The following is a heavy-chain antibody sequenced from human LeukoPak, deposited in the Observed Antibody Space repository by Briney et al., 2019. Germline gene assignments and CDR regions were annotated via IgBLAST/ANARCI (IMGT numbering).Heavy chain of an antibody. D-gene: IGHD5-24*01. CDR1: GFTFSSYA. CDR2: ISGSGGST. J-gene: IGHJ6*02. CDR3: AREGWLQRKIYYGMDV. V-gene: IGHV3-23*01. Sequence: GGSLRLSCAASGFTFSSYAMSWVRQAPGKGLEWVSAISGSGGSTYYADSVKGRFTISRDNSKNTLYLQMNSLRAEDTAVYYCAREGWLQRKIYYGMDVWGQGTTVTVSS.